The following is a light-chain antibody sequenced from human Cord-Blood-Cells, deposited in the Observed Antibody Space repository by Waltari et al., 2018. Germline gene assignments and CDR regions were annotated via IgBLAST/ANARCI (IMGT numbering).Light chain of an antibody. CDR3: SSYTSSSTFYV. Sequence: QSALTQPASVSGSPGQSITISCTGTSSDAGGYNYVSWYQQHPGKAPKLMLYEVSNRPSGVSNRFSGSKSGNTASLTISVLQAEDEADYYCSSYTSSSTFYVFGTGPKVTVL. J-gene: IGLJ1*01. CDR2: EVS. CDR1: SSDAGGYNY. V-gene: IGLV2-14*01.